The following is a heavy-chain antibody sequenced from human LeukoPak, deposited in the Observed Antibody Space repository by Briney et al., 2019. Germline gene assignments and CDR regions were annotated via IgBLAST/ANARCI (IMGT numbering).Heavy chain of an antibody. CDR3: ASLGVTTAAFHI. J-gene: IGHJ3*02. CDR1: GGSISSYY. CDR2: IYYSGST. Sequence: SETLSLTCTVSGGSISSYYWSWIQRPPGKGLEWIGYIYYSGSTNYNPSLKSRVTILVDTSKNQFSLKLSSVTAADTAVYSCASLGVTTAAFHIWGQGTMVTVSS. V-gene: IGHV4-59*01. D-gene: IGHD4-17*01.